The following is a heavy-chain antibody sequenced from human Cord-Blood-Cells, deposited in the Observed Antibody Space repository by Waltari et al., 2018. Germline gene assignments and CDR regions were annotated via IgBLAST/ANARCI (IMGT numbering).Heavy chain of an antibody. CDR3: ARARWELLLDY. J-gene: IGHJ4*02. D-gene: IGHD1-26*01. CDR2: SNPNSGGT. CDR1: GYTFTGYY. V-gene: IGHV1-2*06. Sequence: QVQLVQSGAEVKKPGASVKVSCKASGYTFTGYYMHWVRQAPGQGLEWMGRSNPNSGGTNYAQKVQGRVTMTRDTSISTAYMELSRLRSDDTAVYYCARARWELLLDYWGQGTLVTVSS.